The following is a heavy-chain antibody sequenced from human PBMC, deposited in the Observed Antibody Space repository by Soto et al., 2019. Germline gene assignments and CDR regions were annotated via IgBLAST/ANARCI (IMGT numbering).Heavy chain of an antibody. V-gene: IGHV4-59*01. J-gene: IGHJ6*03. CDR3: PRVGNIAALRYYYMDV. D-gene: IGHD6-13*01. Sequence: PSETLSLTCTVSGGSISSYYWSWIRQPPGKGLEWIGYIYYSGSTNYNPSPKSRVTISVDTSKNQFSLKLSSVTAADTAVYYCPRVGNIAALRYYYMDVWGKGTTVTVSS. CDR1: GGSISSYY. CDR2: IYYSGST.